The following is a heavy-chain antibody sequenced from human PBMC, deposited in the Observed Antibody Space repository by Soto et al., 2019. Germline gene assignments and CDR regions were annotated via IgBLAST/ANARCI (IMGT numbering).Heavy chain of an antibody. V-gene: IGHV3-48*01. CDR2: ISSSSSTI. CDR1: GFTFSSYS. J-gene: IGHJ4*02. CDR3: ARDVYYGSGNPFDY. Sequence: EVQLVESGGGLVQPGGSLRLSCAASGFTFSSYSMNWVRQAPGKGLEWVSYISSSSSTIYYADSVKGRFTISRDNAKNSLYLQMNSLRAEDTSVYYCARDVYYGSGNPFDYWGQGTLVTVSS. D-gene: IGHD3-10*01.